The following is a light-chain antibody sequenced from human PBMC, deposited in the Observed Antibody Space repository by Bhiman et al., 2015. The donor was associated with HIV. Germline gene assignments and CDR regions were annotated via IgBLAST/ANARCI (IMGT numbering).Light chain of an antibody. J-gene: IGLJ2*01. V-gene: IGLV2-14*03. CDR3: SSYTSSSTLVV. Sequence: QSALTQPASVSGSPGQSITISCTGSSSDVGGYNYVSWYQHHPGKAPKLMIYDVSKRPSGVSNRFSGSKSGNTASLTISGLQAEDEADYYCSSYTSSSTLVVFGGGTKLTVL. CDR1: SSDVGGYNY. CDR2: DVS.